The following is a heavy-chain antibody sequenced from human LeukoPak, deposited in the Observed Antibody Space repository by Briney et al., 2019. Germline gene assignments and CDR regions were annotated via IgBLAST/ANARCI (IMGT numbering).Heavy chain of an antibody. J-gene: IGHJ4*02. V-gene: IGHV4-39*01. D-gene: IGHD1-26*01. CDR2: IYHTGST. CDR1: GGSISSTSYY. CDR3: ASMYSGTYLNDY. Sequence: PSETLSLTCTVSGGSISSTSYYWGWIRQPPGKGLEWIGSIYHTGSTYYNPSLKRRVPISVDTSKNQFSLKLSSVTAADTTVYYCASMYSGTYLNDYWGQGILVTVSS.